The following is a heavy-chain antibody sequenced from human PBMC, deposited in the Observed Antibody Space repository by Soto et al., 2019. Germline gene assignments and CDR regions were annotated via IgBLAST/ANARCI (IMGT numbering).Heavy chain of an antibody. J-gene: IGHJ3*02. CDR1: GFTFSSYS. CDR2: ISSSSSYI. V-gene: IGHV3-21*01. Sequence: RRLSCTASGFTFSSYSMNWVRQAPWKGLEWVSSISSSSSYIYYADSVKGRFTISRDNAKNSLYLQMNSLRAEDTAVYYCARAIATVINAFDIWGKGTMVTVSS. CDR3: ARAIATVINAFDI. D-gene: IGHD6-13*01.